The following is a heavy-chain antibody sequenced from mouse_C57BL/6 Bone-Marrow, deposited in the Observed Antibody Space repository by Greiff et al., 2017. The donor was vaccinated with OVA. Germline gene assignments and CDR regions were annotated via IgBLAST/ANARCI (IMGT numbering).Heavy chain of an antibody. CDR2: IYPRSGNT. J-gene: IGHJ3*01. D-gene: IGHD1-1*01. CDR1: GYTFTSYG. CDR3: ARWRGSWLAY. Sequence: QVHVKQSGAELARPGASVKLSCKASGYTFTSYGISWVKQRTGQGLEWIGEIYPRSGNTYYNEKFKGKATLTADKSASTAYMALRSLTSEDSAVYDCARWRGSWLAYWGQGTLVTVSA. V-gene: IGHV1-81*01.